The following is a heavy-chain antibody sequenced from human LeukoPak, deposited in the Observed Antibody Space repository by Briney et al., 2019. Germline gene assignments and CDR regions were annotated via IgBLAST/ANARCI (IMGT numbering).Heavy chain of an antibody. Sequence: GGSLRLSCAASGFTFSSYAMSWVRQAPGKGLEWVSAISGSGGSTYYADSVKGRFTISRDNSKNTLYLQMNSLRAEDTAVYYCAKGMVHYYDSSGYYCDYWGQGTLVTVSS. D-gene: IGHD3-22*01. V-gene: IGHV3-23*01. CDR3: AKGMVHYYDSSGYYCDY. CDR2: ISGSGGST. J-gene: IGHJ4*02. CDR1: GFTFSSYA.